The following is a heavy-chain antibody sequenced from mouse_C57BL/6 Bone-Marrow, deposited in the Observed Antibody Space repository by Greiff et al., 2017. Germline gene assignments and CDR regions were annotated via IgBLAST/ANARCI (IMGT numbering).Heavy chain of an antibody. CDR2: IYPGSGST. V-gene: IGHV1-55*01. J-gene: IGHJ4*01. CDR1: GYTFTSYW. D-gene: IGHD1-1*01. Sequence: VQLQQSGAELVKPGASVKMSCKASGYTFTSYWITWVKQRPGQGLEWIGDIYPGSGSTNYNEKFKSKATLTVDTSSSTAYMQLSSLTSEDSAVYYGARRITTVENYAMDYWGQGTSVTVSS. CDR3: ARRITTVENYAMDY.